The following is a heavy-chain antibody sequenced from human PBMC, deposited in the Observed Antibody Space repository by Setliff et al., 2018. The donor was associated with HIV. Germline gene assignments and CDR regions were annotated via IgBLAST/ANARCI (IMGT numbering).Heavy chain of an antibody. Sequence: GGSLRLSCVASVFTFTTYDMTWVRQAPGKGLEWVSYITDSGAYYADSVKGRFTISRDTSKNTLYLQLNSLRAEDTAVYYCRIPPNGGRSFDVWGQGTVVTVSS. CDR1: VFTFTTYD. CDR3: RIPPNGGRSFDV. D-gene: IGHD2-8*01. CDR2: ITDSGA. J-gene: IGHJ3*01. V-gene: IGHV3-23*01.